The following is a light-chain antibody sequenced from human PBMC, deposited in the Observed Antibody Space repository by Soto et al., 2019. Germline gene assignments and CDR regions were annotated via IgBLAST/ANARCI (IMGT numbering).Light chain of an antibody. J-gene: IGLJ1*01. Sequence: QSALTRPRSVSGSPGQSVTISCTGTSSDVGGYSYVSWYQQHPGKAPKVMMYDVKTRPSGIPDRFSGSKSGNTASLTISGLQAEDAAYYYFFSYAGSYTFVFGSGTKVTVL. CDR2: DVK. CDR3: FSYAGSYTFV. V-gene: IGLV2-11*01. CDR1: SSDVGGYSY.